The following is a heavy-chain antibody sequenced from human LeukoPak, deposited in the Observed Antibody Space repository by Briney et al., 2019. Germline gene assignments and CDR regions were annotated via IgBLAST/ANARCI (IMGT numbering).Heavy chain of an antibody. V-gene: IGHV4-34*01. CDR3: ARRDTYCSGGSCYGFDY. CDR2: INHSGST. J-gene: IGHJ4*02. Sequence: SETLSLTCAVYGGSFSGYYWSWIRQPPGKGLEWIGEINHSGSTNYNPSLKSRVTISVDTSKNQFSLKLSSVTAADTAVYYCARRDTYCSGGSCYGFDYWGQGTLVTVSS. CDR1: GGSFSGYY. D-gene: IGHD2-15*01.